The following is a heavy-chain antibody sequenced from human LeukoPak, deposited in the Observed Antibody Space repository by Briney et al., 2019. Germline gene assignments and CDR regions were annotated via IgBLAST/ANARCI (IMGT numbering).Heavy chain of an antibody. CDR1: GGSISSYY. J-gene: IGHJ4*02. CDR3: AREEAIAVAGIRYFDY. CDR2: IYTSGST. V-gene: IGHV4-4*07. D-gene: IGHD6-19*01. Sequence: SETLSLTCTVSGGSISSYYWSWIRQPAGKGLEWIGRIYTSGSTNYNPSLKSRVTMSVDTSKNQFSLKLSSVTAADTAVYYCAREEAIAVAGIRYFDYWGQGTLVTVSS.